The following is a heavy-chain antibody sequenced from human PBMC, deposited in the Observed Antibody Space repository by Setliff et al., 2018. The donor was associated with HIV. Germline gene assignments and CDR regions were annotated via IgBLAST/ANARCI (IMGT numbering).Heavy chain of an antibody. CDR3: ARDLRITMVRGVMRDYYYYGMDV. V-gene: IGHV4-59*01. CDR2: IYYSGST. Sequence: SETLSLTCSVSGGSISSYYWSWIRQPPGKGLEWIGYIYYSGSTNYNPSLKSRVTISVDTSKNQLSLKLSSVTAADTAVYYCARDLRITMVRGVMRDYYYYGMDVWGQGTTVTVSS. J-gene: IGHJ6*02. CDR1: GGSISSYY. D-gene: IGHD3-10*01.